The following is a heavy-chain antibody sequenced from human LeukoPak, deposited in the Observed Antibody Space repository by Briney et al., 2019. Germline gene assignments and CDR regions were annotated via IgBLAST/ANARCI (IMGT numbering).Heavy chain of an antibody. D-gene: IGHD1-1*01. CDR2: ISYDGSNK. V-gene: IGHV3-30-3*01. CDR3: ASPNDGYFDY. J-gene: IGHJ4*02. Sequence: GVSLRLSCAASGFTFSSYAMHWVRQAPGKGLEWVAVISYDGSNKYYADSVKGRFTISRDNSKNTLYLQMNSLRAEDTAVYYCASPNDGYFDYWGQGTLVTVSS. CDR1: GFTFSSYA.